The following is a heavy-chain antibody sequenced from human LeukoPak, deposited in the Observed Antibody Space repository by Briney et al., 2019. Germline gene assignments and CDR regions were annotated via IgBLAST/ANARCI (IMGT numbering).Heavy chain of an antibody. CDR2: MNPSNGNT. D-gene: IGHD2-15*01. V-gene: IGHV1-2*06. Sequence: ASVKVSCKATGYFFTGFYIHWVRQAPGQGLEWMGRMNPSNGNTDFAQNFQGRVTMTRDTSITTAYMELSSLTSDDTAVYYCTRDLGGGLAWFDPWGQGTLVTVSS. J-gene: IGHJ5*02. CDR3: TRDLGGGLAWFDP. CDR1: GYFFTGFY.